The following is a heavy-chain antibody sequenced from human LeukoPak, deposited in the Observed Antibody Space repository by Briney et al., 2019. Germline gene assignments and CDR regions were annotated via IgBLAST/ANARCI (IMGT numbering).Heavy chain of an antibody. CDR1: GFTFSSYA. CDR3: AREKYCSGTNCYALFDP. Sequence: PGRSLRLSCAASGFTFSSYAMHWVRQAPGKGLEWVAVISYDGSNKYYADSVRGRFTISRDNSKNTLYLQINSLRAEDTAVYYCAREKYCSGTNCYALFDPWXQGXLVTXSS. D-gene: IGHD2-2*01. J-gene: IGHJ5*02. V-gene: IGHV3-30-3*01. CDR2: ISYDGSNK.